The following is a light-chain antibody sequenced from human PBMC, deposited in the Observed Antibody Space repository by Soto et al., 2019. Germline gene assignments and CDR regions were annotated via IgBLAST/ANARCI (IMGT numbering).Light chain of an antibody. J-gene: IGKJ1*01. CDR3: QHYNSYSEA. V-gene: IGKV1-5*01. CDR1: QSVSRW. Sequence: IRVTLSRSTLTETVGYRVTITCRASQSVSRWVAWYQQKPGKAPKLLIYDASTLESGVPSRFSGSGSGTEFTLTISSLQPDDFATYYCQHYNSYSEAFGQGTKADIK. CDR2: DAS.